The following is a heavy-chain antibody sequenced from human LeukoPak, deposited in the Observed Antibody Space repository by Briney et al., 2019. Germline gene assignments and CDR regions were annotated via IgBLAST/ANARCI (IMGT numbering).Heavy chain of an antibody. J-gene: IGHJ4*02. Sequence: PGRSLRLSCAASGFTFSSYGMHWVRQAPGKGLEWVAVISYDGSNKYHADSVKGRFTISRNNSKNTLYLQMNSLRAEDTAVYYSAIPEFDYWGQGTLVTVSS. D-gene: IGHD1-14*01. CDR1: GFTFSSYG. V-gene: IGHV3-30*03. CDR3: AIPEFDY. CDR2: ISYDGSNK.